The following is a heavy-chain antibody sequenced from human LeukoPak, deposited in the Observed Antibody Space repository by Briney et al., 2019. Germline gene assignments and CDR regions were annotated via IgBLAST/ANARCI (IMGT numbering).Heavy chain of an antibody. V-gene: IGHV3-30*19. CDR3: AREVGSSWVFDY. CDR2: ISYDGSNK. Sequence: PGGSLRLSCAASGFTFGDHTMHWVRQAPGKGLEWVAVISYDGSNKYYADSVKGRFTISRDNSKNTLYLQMNSLRAEDTAVYYCAREVGSSWVFDYWGQGTLVTVSS. CDR1: GFTFGDHT. D-gene: IGHD6-13*01. J-gene: IGHJ4*02.